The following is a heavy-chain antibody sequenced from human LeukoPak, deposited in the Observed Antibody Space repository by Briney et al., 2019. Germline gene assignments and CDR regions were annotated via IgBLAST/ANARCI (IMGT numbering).Heavy chain of an antibody. CDR1: GFTFSNSA. J-gene: IGHJ4*02. CDR3: ARGVAISSSGWYDTFDY. CDR2: ISTNGDRT. V-gene: IGHV3-64*02. D-gene: IGHD6-19*01. Sequence: PGGSLRLSCGASGFTFSNSAMYWVRQAPGKGLEFVSVISTNGDRTYYADSVKGRFTISRDNSKNTLYLQMGSLRADDMAVYYCARGVAISSSGWYDTFDYWGQGALSPSPQ.